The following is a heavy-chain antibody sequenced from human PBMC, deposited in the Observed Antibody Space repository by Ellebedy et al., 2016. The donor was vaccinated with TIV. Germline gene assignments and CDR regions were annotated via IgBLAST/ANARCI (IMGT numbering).Heavy chain of an antibody. CDR2: IKQDGSEK. Sequence: PGGSLRLSCAASGFTFSSYWMSWVRQAPGKGLEWVANIKQDGSEKYYVDSVKGRFTISRDNAKNSLYLQMNSLRAEDTAVYYCARVGRGWFRGSFDYWGQGTLVTVSS. V-gene: IGHV3-7*01. CDR1: GFTFSSYW. CDR3: ARVGRGWFRGSFDY. D-gene: IGHD6-19*01. J-gene: IGHJ4*02.